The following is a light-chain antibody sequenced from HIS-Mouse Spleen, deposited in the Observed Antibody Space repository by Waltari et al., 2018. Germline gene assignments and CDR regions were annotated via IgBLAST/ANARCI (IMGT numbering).Light chain of an antibody. J-gene: IGLJ3*02. CDR3: CSYAGSSTWV. CDR1: SSNIGSNY. V-gene: IGLV1-47*01. CDR2: RNN. Sequence: QSVLTQPPSASGTPGQRVTISCSGSSSNIGSNYVYWYQQLPGTAPKLLIYRNNQRPSGVPDRFSGSQSGTSDSLAISGLRSEDEADYYCCSYAGSSTWVFGGGTKLTVL.